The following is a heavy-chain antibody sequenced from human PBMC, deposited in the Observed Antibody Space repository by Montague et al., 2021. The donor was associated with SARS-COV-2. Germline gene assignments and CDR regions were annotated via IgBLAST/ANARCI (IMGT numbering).Heavy chain of an antibody. V-gene: IGHV4-61*01. D-gene: IGHD2-2*01. Sequence: SETLSLTCTVSGGSVSSGSYYWSWIRQPPGKGLEWIGNIYYSGSTNYNPSLKSRVTISVDTSKNQLYLKLSSVTAADTALYYCARLPVPAATYYYYYYMDVWGKGTTVTVSS. J-gene: IGHJ6*03. CDR3: ARLPVPAATYYYYYYMDV. CDR2: IYYSGST. CDR1: GGSVSSGSYY.